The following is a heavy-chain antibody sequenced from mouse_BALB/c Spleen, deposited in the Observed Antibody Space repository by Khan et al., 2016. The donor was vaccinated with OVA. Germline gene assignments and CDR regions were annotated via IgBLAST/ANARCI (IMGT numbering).Heavy chain of an antibody. CDR2: IRNKANGYTT. D-gene: IGHD4-1*01. J-gene: IGHJ4*01. Sequence: EVELVESGGGLVQPGGSLRLSCATSGFTFTDYYMSWVRQPPGKALEWLGFIRNKANGYTTEYSASVKGRFTISRDNSQSILYLQMNTLRAEDSATYYCASCWGYAMDYWGQGTSVTVSS. V-gene: IGHV7-3*02. CDR1: GFTFTDYY. CDR3: ASCWGYAMDY.